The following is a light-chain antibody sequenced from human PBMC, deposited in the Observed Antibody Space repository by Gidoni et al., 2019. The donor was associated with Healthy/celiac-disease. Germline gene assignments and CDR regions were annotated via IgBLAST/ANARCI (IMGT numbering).Light chain of an antibody. CDR3: QQSYSTPPAT. V-gene: IGKV1-39*01. J-gene: IGKJ1*01. CDR1: QSISSY. Sequence: DIQMTQSPSSLSASVGDRVTITCRASQSISSYLNWYQQKPGKAPKLLIYAASSLQRGAPSRFSGSGSGTDFTLTISSLQPEDFATYYCQQSYSTPPATFGQGTKVEIK. CDR2: AAS.